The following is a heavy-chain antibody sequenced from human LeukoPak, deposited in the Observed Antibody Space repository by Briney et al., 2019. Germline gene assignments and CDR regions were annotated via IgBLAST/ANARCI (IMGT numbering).Heavy chain of an antibody. V-gene: IGHV4-61*02. CDR3: ARVSNYYDSSGYGSLWTGTYYYYYMDV. J-gene: IGHJ6*03. CDR1: GGSISSGSYY. Sequence: SQTLSLTCTVSGGSISSGSYYWSWIRQPAGKGLEWIGRIYTSGSTNYNPSLKSRVTISVDTSKNQFSLKLSSVTAADTAVYYCARVSNYYDSSGYGSLWTGTYYYYYMDVWGKGTTVTVSS. D-gene: IGHD3-22*01. CDR2: IYTSGST.